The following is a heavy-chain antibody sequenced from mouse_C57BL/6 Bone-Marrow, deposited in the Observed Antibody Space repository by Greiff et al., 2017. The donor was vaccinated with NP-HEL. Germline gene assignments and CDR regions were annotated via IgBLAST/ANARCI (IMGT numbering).Heavy chain of an antibody. CDR3: ARCYYGSSPSY. CDR2: IDPSDSYT. V-gene: IGHV1-59*01. CDR1: GYTFTSYW. D-gene: IGHD1-1*01. Sequence: VKLQQPGAELVRPGTSVKLSCKASGYTFTSYWMHWVKQRPGQGLEWIGVIDPSDSYTNYNQKFKGKATLTVDTSSSTAYMQLSSLTSEDSAVYYCARCYYGSSPSYWGQGTTLTVPS. J-gene: IGHJ2*01.